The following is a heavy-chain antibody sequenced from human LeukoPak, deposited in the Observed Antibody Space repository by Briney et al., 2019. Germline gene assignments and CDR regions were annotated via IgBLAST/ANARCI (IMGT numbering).Heavy chain of an antibody. J-gene: IGHJ4*02. V-gene: IGHV3-23*01. CDR2: ISGSGGST. D-gene: IGHD2-2*01. Sequence: PGGSLRLSCAASGFTFSSYAMSWVRQAPGKGLEWVTAISGSGGSTYYADSVKGRFTISRDNCKNTLYLQMNSLRAEDTAVYYCAKDSWRIPEIGGPDYWGQGTLVTVSS. CDR1: GFTFSSYA. CDR3: AKDSWRIPEIGGPDY.